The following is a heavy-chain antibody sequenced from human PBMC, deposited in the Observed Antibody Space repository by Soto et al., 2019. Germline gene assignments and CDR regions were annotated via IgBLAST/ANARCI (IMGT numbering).Heavy chain of an antibody. V-gene: IGHV4-4*07. J-gene: IGHJ4*02. CDR1: GGSISSYY. D-gene: IGHD3-22*01. CDR2: IYTSGST. Sequence: PSETLSLTCTVSGGSISSYYWSWIRQPAGKGLEWIGRIYTSGSTNYNPSLKSQVTMSVDTSKNQFSLKLSSVTAADTAVYYCARDYYDSSGYYPFDYWGQGTLVTVSS. CDR3: ARDYYDSSGYYPFDY.